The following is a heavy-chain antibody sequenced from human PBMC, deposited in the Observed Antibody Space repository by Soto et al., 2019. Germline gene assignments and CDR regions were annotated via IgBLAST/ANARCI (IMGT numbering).Heavy chain of an antibody. V-gene: IGHV4-39*01. D-gene: IGHD3-22*01. CDR3: AIHKYQSSGHLAY. Sequence: PSETLSLTCTVSGGSISSISYYWGWIRQPPGKGLEWIGSIYYSGSTYYNPSLKSRVTISVDTSKNQFSLKLSSVTAADTAVYYCAIHKYQSSGHLAYWGQGTLVTVSS. CDR2: IYYSGST. CDR1: GGSISSISYY. J-gene: IGHJ4*02.